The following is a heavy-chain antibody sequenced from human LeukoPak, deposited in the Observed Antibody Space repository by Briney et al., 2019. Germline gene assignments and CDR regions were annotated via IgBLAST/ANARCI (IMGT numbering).Heavy chain of an antibody. CDR1: GGTLSSYA. CDR3: ARVGVRSYCSSTSCYNTNYYFDY. Sequence: ASVKVSCKASGGTLSSYAISWVRQAPGQGLEWMGGIIPIFGTANYAQKFQGRVTITTDESTSTAYMELSSLRSEDTAVYYCARVGVRSYCSSTSCYNTNYYFDYWGQGTLVTVSS. CDR2: IIPIFGTA. J-gene: IGHJ4*02. D-gene: IGHD2-2*02. V-gene: IGHV1-69*05.